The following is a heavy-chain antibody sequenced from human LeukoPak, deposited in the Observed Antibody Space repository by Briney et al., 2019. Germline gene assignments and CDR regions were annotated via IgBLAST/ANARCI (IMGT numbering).Heavy chain of an antibody. V-gene: IGHV1-69*01. CDR3: ARGFFGGYYFDY. D-gene: IGHD6-25*01. Sequence: GSSVKVSCKASGGTFSSYAISWVRQAPGQGLEWMGGIIPIFGTANYAQKFQGRVTITADESTSTAYMELGSLRSEDTAVYYCARGFFGGYYFDYWGQGTLVTVSS. CDR2: IIPIFGTA. CDR1: GGTFSSYA. J-gene: IGHJ4*02.